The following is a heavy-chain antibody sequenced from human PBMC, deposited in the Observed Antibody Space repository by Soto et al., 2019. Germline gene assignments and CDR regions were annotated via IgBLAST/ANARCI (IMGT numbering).Heavy chain of an antibody. D-gene: IGHD2-21*02. Sequence: HPGGSLRLSCVASGFTFSNSAMSWVRHVPGKGLEWAAGIRSSGGHTNYADSVKGRFTISRDNSKDTLYLQMNSLRAEDTALSYCAKVQEFCGFNCYIVDSWGQGVLVTVSS. CDR1: GFTFSNSA. CDR3: AKVQEFCGFNCYIVDS. J-gene: IGHJ4*02. V-gene: IGHV3-23*01. CDR2: IRSSGGHT.